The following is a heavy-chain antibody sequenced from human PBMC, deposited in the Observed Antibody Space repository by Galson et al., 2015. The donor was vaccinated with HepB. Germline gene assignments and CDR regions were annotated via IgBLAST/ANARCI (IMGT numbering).Heavy chain of an antibody. CDR3: AKKVVVVPAAD. V-gene: IGHV3-23*01. CDR1: GFTFSSYA. J-gene: IGHJ4*02. Sequence: SLRLSCAASGFTFSSYAMSWVRQAPGKGLEWVSAISGSGGSTYYADSVKGRFTISRDNSKNTLYLQMNSLRAKDTAVYYCAKKVVVVPAADWGQGTLVTVSS. CDR2: ISGSGGST. D-gene: IGHD2-2*01.